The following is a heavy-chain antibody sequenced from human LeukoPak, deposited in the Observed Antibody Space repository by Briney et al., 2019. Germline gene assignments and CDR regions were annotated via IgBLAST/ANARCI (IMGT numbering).Heavy chain of an antibody. CDR3: ARDSVDGPFVISLDL. D-gene: IGHD3-10*01. J-gene: IGHJ4*02. CDR1: GFTFSNYP. V-gene: IGHV3-48*03. CDR2: ISRDGNSE. Sequence: PGGSLRLSCVGTGFTFSNYPMNWVRQAPGKGLEWVSHISRDGNSESTVDAPRGRFATSRDNAKNTLFLLINSLRVEDTAVYYCARDSVDGPFVISLDLWGQGALVTVSS.